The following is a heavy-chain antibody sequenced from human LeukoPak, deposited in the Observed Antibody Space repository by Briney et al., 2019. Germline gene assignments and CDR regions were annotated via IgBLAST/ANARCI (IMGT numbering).Heavy chain of an antibody. J-gene: IGHJ4*02. CDR1: GFRISDYS. D-gene: IGHD5-24*01. CDR3: ARDYKYAFDN. V-gene: IGHV3-11*06. CDR2: IGISSGNT. Sequence: GGSLRLSCAASGFRISDYSMSWVRQAPGKGLEWISYIGISSGNTNYADSVKGRFTISGDKAKNSLYLQMNSLRVEDTAVYYCARDYKYAFDNWGQGTLVTVSS.